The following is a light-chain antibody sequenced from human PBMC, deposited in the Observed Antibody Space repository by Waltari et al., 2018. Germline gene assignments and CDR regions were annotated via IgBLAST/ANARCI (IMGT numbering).Light chain of an antibody. CDR3: QSFDNMLSGGVV. V-gene: IGLV1-40*01. Sequence: QSVLTQPPSVSGTPGQRVTISCSASTSNIGAGHHSHWYQHLPGTAPKLLIYGNNNRPSGVPDRFSGSKSGTSASLAITGLQADDEADYFCQSFDNMLSGGVVFGGGTKLAVL. CDR1: TSNIGAGHH. J-gene: IGLJ2*01. CDR2: GNN.